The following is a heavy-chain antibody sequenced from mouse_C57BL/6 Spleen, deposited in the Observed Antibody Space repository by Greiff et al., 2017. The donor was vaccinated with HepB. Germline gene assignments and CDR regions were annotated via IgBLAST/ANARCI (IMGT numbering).Heavy chain of an antibody. CDR1: GFTFSDYG. J-gene: IGHJ1*03. CDR2: ISSGSSTI. CDR3: ARPEYGHWYFDV. Sequence: EVNLVESGGGLVKPGGSLKLSCAASGFTFSDYGMHWVRQAPEKGLEWVAYISSGSSTIYYADTVKGRFTISRDNAKNTLFLQMTSLRSEDTAMYYCARPEYGHWYFDVWGTGTTVTVSS. D-gene: IGHD1-2*01. V-gene: IGHV5-17*01.